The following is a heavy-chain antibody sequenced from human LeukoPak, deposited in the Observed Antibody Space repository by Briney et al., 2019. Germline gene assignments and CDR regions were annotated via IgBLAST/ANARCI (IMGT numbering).Heavy chain of an antibody. CDR2: ISSSGSTM. V-gene: IGHV3-48*03. CDR3: ARHYYGSGSESYYYGMDV. J-gene: IGHJ6*04. Sequence: GGSLRLSCAASGFTFTSYEMNWVRQAPGKRLEWVSYISSSGSTMYYSDSLKGRFTISRDNSKNSLYLQMNSLRAEDTAVYYCARHYYGSGSESYYYGMDVWGKGTTVTVSS. CDR1: GFTFTSYE. D-gene: IGHD3-10*01.